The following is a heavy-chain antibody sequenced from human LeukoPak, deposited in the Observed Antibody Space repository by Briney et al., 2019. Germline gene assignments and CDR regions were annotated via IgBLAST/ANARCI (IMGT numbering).Heavy chain of an antibody. CDR3: AKAKEYYYDSNNWFDP. V-gene: IGHV3-23*01. Sequence: PGGSLRLSCAASGFTFSSYAMSWVRQAPGKGLEWVSAISGSGGSTYYADSVKGRFTISRDNSKNTLYLQTNSLRAEDTAVYYCAKAKEYYYDSNNWFDPWGQGTLVTVSS. J-gene: IGHJ5*02. CDR1: GFTFSSYA. CDR2: ISGSGGST. D-gene: IGHD3-22*01.